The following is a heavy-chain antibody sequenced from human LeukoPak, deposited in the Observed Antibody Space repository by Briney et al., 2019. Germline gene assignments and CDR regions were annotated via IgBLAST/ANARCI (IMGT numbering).Heavy chain of an antibody. CDR2: IYYSGST. CDR1: GGSISSSSYY. V-gene: IGHV4-39*07. D-gene: IGHD3-3*01. CDR3: ARDGYDFWSGYYDY. Sequence: SETLSLTCTVSGGSISSSSYYWGWIRQPPGKGPEWIGSIYYSGSTYYNPSLKSRVTISVDTSKNQFSLKLSSVTAADTAVYYCARDGYDFWSGYYDYWGQGTLVTVSS. J-gene: IGHJ4*02.